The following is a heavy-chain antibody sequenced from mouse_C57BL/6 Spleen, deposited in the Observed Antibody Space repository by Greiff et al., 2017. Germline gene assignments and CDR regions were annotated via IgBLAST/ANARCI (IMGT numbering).Heavy chain of an antibody. Sequence: VQLQQSGPELVKPGASVKMSCKASGYTFTDYNMHWVKQSHGKSLEWIGYINPNNGGTSYNQKFKGKATLTVNKSSSTAYMELRSLTSEDSAVYYCARSALYYGNYFDYWGQGTTLTVSS. CDR3: ARSALYYGNYFDY. J-gene: IGHJ2*01. CDR2: INPNNGGT. CDR1: GYTFTDYN. V-gene: IGHV1-22*01. D-gene: IGHD2-1*01.